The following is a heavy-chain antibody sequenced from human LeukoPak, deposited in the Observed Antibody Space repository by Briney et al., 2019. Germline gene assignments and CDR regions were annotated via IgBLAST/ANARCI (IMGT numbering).Heavy chain of an antibody. J-gene: IGHJ4*02. D-gene: IGHD4-23*01. CDR1: GGSFSGYY. Sequence: SETLSLTCALYGGSFSGYYWSWIRQPPGKGLKWIGEINHSGSTNYNPSLKSRVTISVDTSKNQFSLKLSSVTAADTAVYYCASATMVVTPRYFDYWGQGTLVTVSP. V-gene: IGHV4-34*01. CDR3: ASATMVVTPRYFDY. CDR2: INHSGST.